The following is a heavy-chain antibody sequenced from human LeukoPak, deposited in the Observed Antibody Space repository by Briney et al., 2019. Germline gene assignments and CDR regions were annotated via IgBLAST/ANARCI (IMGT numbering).Heavy chain of an antibody. D-gene: IGHD1-26*01. J-gene: IGHJ4*02. CDR1: GFTFSNYA. CDR3: AKDLGNSGSWDY. V-gene: IGHV3-23*01. CDR2: ISGSGTST. Sequence: PEESLRLSCAASGFTFSNYAMSWVRQAPGKGLEWVSLISGSGTSTYYADSVKGRFTVSRDRSKNTLHLQMNSLRAEDTAVYYCAKDLGNSGSWDYWGQGALVTVST.